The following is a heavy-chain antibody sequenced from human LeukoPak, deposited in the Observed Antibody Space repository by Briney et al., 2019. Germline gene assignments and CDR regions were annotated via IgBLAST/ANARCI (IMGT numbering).Heavy chain of an antibody. CDR3: AGSGKWRGFDY. D-gene: IGHD3-3*01. Sequence: GSLRLSCAASGFTVSTNYMTWVRQAPGKGLEWVSIIYTGGSTYHADSMKGRFSISRDNSKNTLHLQMESLRVEDTAVYYCAGSGKWRGFDYWGQGTLVTVSS. J-gene: IGHJ4*02. CDR2: IYTGGST. CDR1: GFTVSTNY. V-gene: IGHV3-66*02.